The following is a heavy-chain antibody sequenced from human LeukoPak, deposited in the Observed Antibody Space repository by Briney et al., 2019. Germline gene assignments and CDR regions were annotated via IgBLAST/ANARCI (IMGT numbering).Heavy chain of an antibody. CDR2: ISYDGSNK. J-gene: IGHJ4*02. Sequence: GGSLRLSCAASGFTFSSYAMHWVRQAPGKGLEWVAVISYDGSNKYYAGSVKGRFTISRDTSNKTAYLEMNSLRVDDTAVYYCARDVISRQMITLGLGFWGQGTLVTVSS. CDR3: ARDVISRQMITLGLGF. D-gene: IGHD1-20*01. CDR1: GFTFSSYA. V-gene: IGHV3-30*04.